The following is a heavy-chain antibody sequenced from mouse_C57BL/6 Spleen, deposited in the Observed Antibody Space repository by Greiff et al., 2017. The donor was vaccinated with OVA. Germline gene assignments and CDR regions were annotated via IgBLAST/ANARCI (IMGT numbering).Heavy chain of an antibody. CDR1: GYTFTDYY. Sequence: EVQLQQSGPELVKPGASVKISCKASGYTFTDYYMNWVKQSHGKSLEWIGDINPNNGGTSYNQKFKGKATLTVDKSSSTAYMELRSLTSEDSAVYYCARGDGYYGYCDVWGTGTTVTVSS. J-gene: IGHJ1*03. CDR2: INPNNGGT. D-gene: IGHD2-3*01. V-gene: IGHV1-26*01. CDR3: ARGDGYYGYCDV.